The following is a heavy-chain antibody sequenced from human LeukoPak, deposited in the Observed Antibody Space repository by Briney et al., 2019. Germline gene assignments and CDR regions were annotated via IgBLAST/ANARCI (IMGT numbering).Heavy chain of an antibody. J-gene: IGHJ5*02. V-gene: IGHV4-34*01. CDR2: INHSGST. D-gene: IGHD3-3*01. Sequence: KPSETLSPTCAVYGGSFSGYYWSWIRQPPGKGLEWIGEINHSGSTNYNPSLKSRVTISVDTSKNQFSLKLSSVTAADTAVYYCARAYDFWSGYYRRYNWFDPWGQGTLVTVSS. CDR3: ARAYDFWSGYYRRYNWFDP. CDR1: GGSFSGYY.